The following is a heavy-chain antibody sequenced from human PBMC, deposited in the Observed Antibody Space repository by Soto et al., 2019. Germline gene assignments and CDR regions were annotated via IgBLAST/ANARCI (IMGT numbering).Heavy chain of an antibody. D-gene: IGHD6-19*01. CDR3: AREVGGWEGSYFDY. V-gene: IGHV4-30-4*08. CDR1: GGSISSYY. Sequence: SETLSLTCTVSGGSISSYYWSWIHQPPGKGLEWIGYIYYSGSTYYNPSLKSRVTISVDTSKNQFSLKLSSVTAADTAVYYCAREVGGWEGSYFDYWGQGTLVTVSS. CDR2: IYYSGST. J-gene: IGHJ4*02.